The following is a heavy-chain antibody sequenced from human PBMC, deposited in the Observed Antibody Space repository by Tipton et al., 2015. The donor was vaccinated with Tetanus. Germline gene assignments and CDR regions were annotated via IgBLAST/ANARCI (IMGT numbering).Heavy chain of an antibody. Sequence: SGFTFSAYAMSWVRQAPGKGLEWVSSISVSGGSTYYADSVKGRFTISRDNSKNTLYLQMNSLRAEDTAVYYCAKEGRVTMFGVAHPYYYGMDVWGRGTTVTVSS. CDR2: ISVSGGST. CDR3: AKEGRVTMFGVAHPYYYGMDV. V-gene: IGHV3-23*01. J-gene: IGHJ6*02. CDR1: GFTFSAYA. D-gene: IGHD3-3*01.